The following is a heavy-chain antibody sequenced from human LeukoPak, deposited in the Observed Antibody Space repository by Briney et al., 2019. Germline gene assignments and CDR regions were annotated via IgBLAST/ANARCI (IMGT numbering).Heavy chain of an antibody. Sequence: ASVKVSCKASGGTFSSYAISWVRQAPGQGLEWMGGIIPIFGTANYAQKFQGRVTITADESTSTAYMELSRLRSEDTAVYCCARGKGYYDSSGYYRYWGQGTLVTVS. CDR3: ARGKGYYDSSGYYRY. J-gene: IGHJ4*02. D-gene: IGHD3-22*01. V-gene: IGHV1-69*13. CDR1: GGTFSSYA. CDR2: IIPIFGTA.